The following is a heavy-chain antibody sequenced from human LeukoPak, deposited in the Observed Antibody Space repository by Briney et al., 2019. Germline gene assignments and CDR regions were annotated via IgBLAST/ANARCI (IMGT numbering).Heavy chain of an antibody. J-gene: IGHJ3*02. V-gene: IGHV3-48*01. D-gene: IGHD3-10*02. CDR1: GFTFSTYS. Sequence: GGSLRLSCAASGFTFSTYSMNWVRLAPGKGLEWLSHISSDSIAIFYADSVKGRFTISRDNAKNSLYLQMNSLRAEDTAVYYCARDYVYAFDIWGQGTMVTVSS. CDR3: ARDYVYAFDI. CDR2: ISSDSIAI.